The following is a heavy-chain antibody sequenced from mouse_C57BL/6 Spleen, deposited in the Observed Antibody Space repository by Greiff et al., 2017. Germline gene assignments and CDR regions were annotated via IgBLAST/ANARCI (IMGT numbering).Heavy chain of an antibody. CDR2: IDPSDSYT. CDR1: GYTFTSYW. CDR3: ARGDYYGSSDY. Sequence: QVQLQQPGAELVRPGTSVKLSCKASGYTFTSYWMHWVKQRPGQGLEWIGVIDPSDSYTNYTQKFKGKATLTVDTSSSTAYMQLSSLTSEDSAVYYCARGDYYGSSDYWGQGTSVTVSS. V-gene: IGHV1-59*01. D-gene: IGHD1-1*01. J-gene: IGHJ4*01.